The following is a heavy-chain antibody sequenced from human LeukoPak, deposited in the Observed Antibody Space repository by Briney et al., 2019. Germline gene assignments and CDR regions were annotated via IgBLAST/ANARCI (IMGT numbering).Heavy chain of an antibody. CDR2: IYYTGST. Sequence: SETLSLTCTVSGGSISNYYWSWIRQPAGKGLELIGYIYYTGSTTYNPSLKSRATISVDTSKNQFSLKLSSVTAADTAVYYCARYCSTTTCYSPWFDLWGQGTLVTVSS. CDR1: GGSISNYY. V-gene: IGHV4-59*08. CDR3: ARYCSTTTCYSPWFDL. J-gene: IGHJ5*02. D-gene: IGHD2-2*01.